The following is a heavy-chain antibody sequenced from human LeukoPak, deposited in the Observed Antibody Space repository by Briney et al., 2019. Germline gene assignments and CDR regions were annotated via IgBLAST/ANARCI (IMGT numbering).Heavy chain of an antibody. CDR3: AREGTYSNGPDY. Sequence: PGRSLRLSCAASGFTFSSHWMHWVRQAPGKGLVWVSRINSDGTSTTYADSVKGRFTISRDNAKNTLYLQMNSLRVEDTAVFHCAREGTYSNGPDYWGQGTLVTVSS. CDR1: GFTFSSHW. V-gene: IGHV3-74*01. J-gene: IGHJ4*02. CDR2: INSDGTST. D-gene: IGHD3-22*01.